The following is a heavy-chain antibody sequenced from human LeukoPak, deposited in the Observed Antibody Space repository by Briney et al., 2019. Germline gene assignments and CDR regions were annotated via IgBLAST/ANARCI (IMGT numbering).Heavy chain of an antibody. CDR3: ARDPQLEFCSSTSCYGEVDV. Sequence: SVKVSCKASGGTFSSYAISWVRQAPGQGLEWMGGIIPIFGTANYAQKFQGRVTLTADESTSTAYMELSSLTSEDTAVYYCARDPQLEFCSSTSCYGEVDVWGQGTTVTVSS. V-gene: IGHV1-69*01. CDR1: GGTFSSYA. D-gene: IGHD2-2*01. J-gene: IGHJ6*02. CDR2: IIPIFGTA.